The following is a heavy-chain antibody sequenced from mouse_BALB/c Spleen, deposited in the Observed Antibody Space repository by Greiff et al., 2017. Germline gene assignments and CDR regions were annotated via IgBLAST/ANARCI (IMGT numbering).Heavy chain of an antibody. J-gene: IGHJ1*01. CDR1: GFTFSSYA. CDR2: ISSGGSYT. Sequence: EVQGVESGGGLVKPGGSLKLSCAASGFTFSSYAMSWVRQSPEKRLEWVAEISSGGSYTYYPDTVTGRFTISRDNAKNTLYLEMSSLRSEDTAMYYCARDPHYYGSSYRYFDVWGAGTTVTVSS. D-gene: IGHD1-1*01. V-gene: IGHV5-9-4*01. CDR3: ARDPHYYGSSYRYFDV.